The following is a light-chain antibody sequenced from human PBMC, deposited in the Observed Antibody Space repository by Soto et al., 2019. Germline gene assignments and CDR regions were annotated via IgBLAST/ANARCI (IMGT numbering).Light chain of an antibody. CDR2: GAS. Sequence: EIVLTQSPGTLSLSPGERATLSCRASQSVSSSYLAWYQQKPGQAPRLLIYGASSRATGIPDRFSGSGSGTDFTLTISILEPEYLAVYYCQQYGSSRTFGQGTKVEIK. CDR1: QSVSSSY. CDR3: QQYGSSRT. J-gene: IGKJ1*01. V-gene: IGKV3-20*01.